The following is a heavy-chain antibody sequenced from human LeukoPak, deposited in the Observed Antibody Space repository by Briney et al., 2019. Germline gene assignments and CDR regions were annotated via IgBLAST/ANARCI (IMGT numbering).Heavy chain of an antibody. V-gene: IGHV1-46*01. CDR2: ISPSGGST. CDR3: ARDNSVRDEAWWFNP. CDR1: GYTFTSNY. J-gene: IGHJ5*02. D-gene: IGHD5-24*01. Sequence: ASVKVSCKAFGYTFTSNYMHWVRHAPGQGPEWMGVISPSGGSTTYAQKFQGRVTLTRDMSTTTDYLELSSLRSEDTAVYYCARDNSVRDEAWWFNPWGQGTLVTVSS.